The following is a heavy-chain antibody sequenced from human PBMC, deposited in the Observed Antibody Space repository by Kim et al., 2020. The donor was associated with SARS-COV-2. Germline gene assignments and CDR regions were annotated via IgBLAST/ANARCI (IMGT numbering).Heavy chain of an antibody. D-gene: IGHD3-10*01. V-gene: IGHV3-13*05. CDR1: GFTFSSYD. Sequence: GGSLRLSCAASGFTFSSYDMHWVRQATGKGLEWVSAIGTAGDPYYPGSVKGRFTISRENAKNSLYLQMNSLRAGDTAVYYCARGTDMVRGAFFVFDPWGQGTLVTVSS. CDR2: IGTAGDP. J-gene: IGHJ5*02. CDR3: ARGTDMVRGAFFVFDP.